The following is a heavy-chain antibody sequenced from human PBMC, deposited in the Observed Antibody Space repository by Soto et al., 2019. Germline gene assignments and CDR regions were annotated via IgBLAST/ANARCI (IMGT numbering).Heavy chain of an antibody. Sequence: QEKLQESGPGLVKHSETLSRTCTVSGGSVSSGSYYWSWIRQPPGKGLEWIGYIYYSGSTNYNPSLKSRVTISVDTSKNQFSLKLSSVTASDTAVYYCARGRGATIYYYYYYGMDVWGQGTTVTVSS. V-gene: IGHV4-61*01. CDR2: IYYSGST. J-gene: IGHJ6*02. CDR3: ARGRGATIYYYYYYGMDV. CDR1: GGSVSSGSYY. D-gene: IGHD5-12*01.